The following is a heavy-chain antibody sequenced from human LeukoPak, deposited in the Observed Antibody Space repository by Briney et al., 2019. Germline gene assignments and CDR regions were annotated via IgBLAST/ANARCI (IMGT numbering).Heavy chain of an antibody. CDR3: TRGAGWLIDY. CDR1: DDSISDYY. D-gene: IGHD3-16*01. V-gene: IGHV4-59*01. CDR2: FHNSGTS. J-gene: IGHJ4*02. Sequence: SETLSLTCTVSDDSISDYYRGWIRQPPGKGLEWIGYFHNSGTSTYIPSLKSRVTISADTSKNQFSLKLNSLTTADTAVYYCTRGAGWLIDYWGQGILVTVSS.